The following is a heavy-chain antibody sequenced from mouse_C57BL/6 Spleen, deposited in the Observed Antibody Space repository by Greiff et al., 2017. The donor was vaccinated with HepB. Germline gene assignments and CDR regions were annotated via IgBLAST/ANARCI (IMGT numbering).Heavy chain of an antibody. CDR1: GYSITSGYY. V-gene: IGHV3-6*01. Sequence: EVKLQESGPGLVKPSQSLSLTCSVTGYSITSGYYWNWIRQFPGNKLEWMGYISYDGSNNYNPSLKNRISITRDTSKNQFFLKLNSVTTEDTATYYCARDPDYGSSWYAMDYWGQGTSVTVSS. J-gene: IGHJ4*01. CDR2: ISYDGSN. D-gene: IGHD1-1*01. CDR3: ARDPDYGSSWYAMDY.